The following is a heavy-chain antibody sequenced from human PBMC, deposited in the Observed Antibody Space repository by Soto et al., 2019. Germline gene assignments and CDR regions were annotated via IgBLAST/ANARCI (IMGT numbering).Heavy chain of an antibody. J-gene: IGHJ4*02. D-gene: IGHD1-26*01. CDR3: ARDLEWELLSFLAY. Sequence: ASVKVSCKGSVYTFTSYGISGVRHSPGQLLEWMGWISAYNGNTNYAQKLQGRVTMTTDTSTSTAYMELRSLRSDDTAVYYCARDLEWELLSFLAYWGQGTLVTVS. CDR2: ISAYNGNT. V-gene: IGHV1-18*04. CDR1: VYTFTSYG.